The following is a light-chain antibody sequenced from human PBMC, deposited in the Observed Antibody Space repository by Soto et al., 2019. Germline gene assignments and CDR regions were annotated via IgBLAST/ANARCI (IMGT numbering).Light chain of an antibody. J-gene: IGKJ1*01. V-gene: IGKV3-15*01. CDR3: QQYDNWPWT. CDR1: QSISIY. CDR2: DAS. Sequence: EVVFTHSPATLSLPLVEGATLSCRASQSISIYLAWYRRKPCQAPWVLIYDASTRATGIPDRFSGSGSETEFTLTISSLQSEDFAVYYCQQYDNWPWTFGQGTKV.